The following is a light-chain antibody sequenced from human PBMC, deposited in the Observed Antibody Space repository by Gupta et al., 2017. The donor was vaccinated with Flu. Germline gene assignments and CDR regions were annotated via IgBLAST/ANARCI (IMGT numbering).Light chain of an antibody. J-gene: IGKJ1*01. CDR2: KAF. V-gene: IGKV1-5*03. Sequence: PSTPPASVGDRVVITCRASQDIEKRLPWYHQKPGRAPKLPLFKAFSLKSGVPSEFSGRGSGTXFTLTIXGLTPADFATYFCQQYHGVSRSCGXGTKVEI. CDR1: QDIEKR. CDR3: QQYHGVSRS.